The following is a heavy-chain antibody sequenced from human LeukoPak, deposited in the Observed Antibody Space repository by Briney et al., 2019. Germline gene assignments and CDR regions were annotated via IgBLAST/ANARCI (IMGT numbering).Heavy chain of an antibody. J-gene: IGHJ4*02. V-gene: IGHV3-15*05. Sequence: GGSLRLSCAASGFTFSNAWMSWVRQAPGKGLEWVGRIKSKTDGGTTDYAAPVKGRFTISRDNAKNTLYLQMNSLRAEDTAVYYCAREEMANDYWGQGTLVTVSS. D-gene: IGHD5-24*01. CDR1: GFTFSNAW. CDR2: IKSKTDGGTT. CDR3: AREEMANDY.